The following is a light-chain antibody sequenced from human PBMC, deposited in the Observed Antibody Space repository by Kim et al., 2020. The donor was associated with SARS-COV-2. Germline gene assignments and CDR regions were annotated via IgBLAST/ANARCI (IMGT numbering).Light chain of an antibody. CDR1: SIGRKN. Sequence: SYELTQPLSVSVALGQTARIPCGGDSIGRKNVHWYQQKPGQAPVLVIYRDNNRPSGIPERFSGYNSGNTATLTNSRAQAGDEADYYCQVWVSTTHVFGTG. J-gene: IGLJ1*01. CDR3: QVWVSTTHV. V-gene: IGLV3-9*01. CDR2: RDN.